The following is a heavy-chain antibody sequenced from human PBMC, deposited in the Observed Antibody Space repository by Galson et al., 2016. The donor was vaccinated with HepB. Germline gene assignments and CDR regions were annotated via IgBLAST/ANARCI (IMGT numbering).Heavy chain of an antibody. J-gene: IGHJ3*01. CDR2: ISGDGSSI. D-gene: IGHD1-26*01. CDR1: GFTFSSYW. V-gene: IGHV3-74*01. Sequence: SLRLSCAASGFTFSSYWMHWVRQVPGKGLVWVSRISGDGSSISYADSVRGRFTIASDHAKNPLYLQMSSLRAGDTAVYYCARDGRYCIDWNCKGDAFDVWGQGTMVTVSS. CDR3: ARDGRYCIDWNCKGDAFDV.